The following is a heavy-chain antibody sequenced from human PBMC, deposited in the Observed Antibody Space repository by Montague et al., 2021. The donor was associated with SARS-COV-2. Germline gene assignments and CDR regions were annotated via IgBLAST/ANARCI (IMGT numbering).Heavy chain of an antibody. D-gene: IGHD3-22*01. CDR3: ARARTRITMIVVVIDAFDI. CDR2: IYYSGST. J-gene: IGHJ3*02. Sequence: TLSLTCTVSDGSISSGGYYWSWIRQHPGEGLEWIGYIYYSGSTYYNPSLKSRVTISVDTSKNQFSLKLSSVTAAGTAVYYCARARTRITMIVVVIDAFDIWGQGTMVTVSS. V-gene: IGHV4-31*03. CDR1: DGSISSGGYY.